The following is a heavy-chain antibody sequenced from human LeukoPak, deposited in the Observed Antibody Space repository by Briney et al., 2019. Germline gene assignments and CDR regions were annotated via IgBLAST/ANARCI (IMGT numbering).Heavy chain of an antibody. D-gene: IGHD5/OR15-5a*01. V-gene: IGHV3-15*01. Sequence: GSLRLSCAASGFTFSNAWMTWVRQAPGKGLEWVGRIKSIVGGGTTDYAAPVKGRFTISRDDSKNTVYLQMNSLKTEDTALYYCSVHGTEEWLDPWGLGTLVTVSS. CDR1: GFTFSNAW. J-gene: IGHJ5*02. CDR2: IKSIVGGGTT. CDR3: SVHGTEEWLDP.